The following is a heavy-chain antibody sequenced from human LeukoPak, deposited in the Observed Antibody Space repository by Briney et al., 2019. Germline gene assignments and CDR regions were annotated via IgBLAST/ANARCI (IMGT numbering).Heavy chain of an antibody. CDR1: GFTFDDYA. D-gene: IGHD2-15*01. J-gene: IGHJ6*02. V-gene: IGHV3-9*01. CDR3: AKVTAAVYYYYGMDV. Sequence: GGSLRLSCAASGFTFDDYAMHWVRQAPGKGLEWVSGISWNSGSIGYADSVKGRFTISRDNAKNSLYLQMNGLRAEDTALYYCAKVTAAVYYYYGMDVWGQGTTVTVSS. CDR2: ISWNSGSI.